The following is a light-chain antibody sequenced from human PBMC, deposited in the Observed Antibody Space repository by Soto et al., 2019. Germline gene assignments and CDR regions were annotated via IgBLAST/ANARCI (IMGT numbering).Light chain of an antibody. CDR1: QSVSSSY. CDR2: GAS. V-gene: IGKV3-20*01. CDR3: QQYGSSPWT. Sequence: EIVLTQSPGPLSLSPGERATLSCSASQSVSSSYLAWYQQKPGQAPRLLIYGASSRATGIPDRFSGSGSGTDFTLTISRLEPEDFAVYYCQQYGSSPWTFGQGTKVDIK. J-gene: IGKJ1*01.